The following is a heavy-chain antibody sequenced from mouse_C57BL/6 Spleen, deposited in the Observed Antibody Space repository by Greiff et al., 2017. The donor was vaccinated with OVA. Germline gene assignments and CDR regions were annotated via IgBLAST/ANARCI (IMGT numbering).Heavy chain of an antibody. CDR1: GFTFSDYG. V-gene: IGHV5-17*01. D-gene: IGHD1-1*01. CDR2: ISSGSSTI. J-gene: IGHJ3*01. CDR3: ASYYYGSSWAWFAY. Sequence: EVQRVESGGGLVKPGGSLKLSCAASGFTFSDYGMHWVRQAPEKGLEWVAYISSGSSTIYYADTVKGRFTISRDNAKNTLFLQMTSLRSEDTAMYYCASYYYGSSWAWFAYWGQGTLVTVSA.